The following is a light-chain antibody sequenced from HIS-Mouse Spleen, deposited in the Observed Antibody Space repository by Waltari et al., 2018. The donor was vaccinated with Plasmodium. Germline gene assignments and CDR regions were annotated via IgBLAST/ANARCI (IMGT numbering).Light chain of an antibody. CDR2: EVR. J-gene: IGLJ3*02. Sequence: QSALTQPASVSGSPGQSITISCPGTSSDVGGYNYVSWYQQHPGKTPKLMIYEVRNRTAGFSMRFAGSRSGSTAALTISGLQAEDEADYYCSSYTSSSTWVFGGGTKLTVL. CDR1: SSDVGGYNY. CDR3: SSYTSSSTWV. V-gene: IGLV2-14*01.